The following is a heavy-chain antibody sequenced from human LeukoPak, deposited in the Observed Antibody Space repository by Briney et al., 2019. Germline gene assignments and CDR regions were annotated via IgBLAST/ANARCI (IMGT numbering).Heavy chain of an antibody. CDR3: TRARSRAEDD. CDR1: GFTFSGHW. CDR2: INQGGSDK. V-gene: IGHV3-7*01. Sequence: PGGSLRLSCAASGFTFSGHWMSWVRQAPGKGLEWVANINQGGSDKYYVDSVKGRFTISRDNANNLLHLQMNSLRGEDAAVYYCTRARSRAEDDWGQGTLVTVSS. J-gene: IGHJ4*02. D-gene: IGHD1-14*01.